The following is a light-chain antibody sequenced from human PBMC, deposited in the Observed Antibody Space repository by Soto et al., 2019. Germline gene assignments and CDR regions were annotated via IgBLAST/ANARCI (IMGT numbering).Light chain of an antibody. CDR1: SSDVGAYNF. V-gene: IGLV2-14*01. J-gene: IGLJ3*02. CDR2: DVS. CDR3: TSYTTTAVL. Sequence: QSALTQPASVSGSPGQSITISCTGPSSDVGAYNFVAWYQQYPGKAPKLMIYDVSNRPSGVSNRFSGSKSDSTGSLTISGLQAEAEADYFCTSYTTTAVLFGGGTKLTVL.